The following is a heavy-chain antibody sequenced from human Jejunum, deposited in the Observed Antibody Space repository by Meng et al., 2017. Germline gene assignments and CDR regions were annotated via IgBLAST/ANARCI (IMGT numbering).Heavy chain of an antibody. V-gene: IGHV4-39*01. Sequence: SETLSLTCAVSGGSISSSGYYGGWIRQPPGKGLEWIGSFHYSGSTYYTPSLKSRLTISLDTSKNNLSLRLSSVTAADTAVYYCARHGDYGNFDYWGQGTLVTVSS. D-gene: IGHD4-17*01. CDR1: GGSISSSGYY. J-gene: IGHJ4*02. CDR2: FHYSGST. CDR3: ARHGDYGNFDY.